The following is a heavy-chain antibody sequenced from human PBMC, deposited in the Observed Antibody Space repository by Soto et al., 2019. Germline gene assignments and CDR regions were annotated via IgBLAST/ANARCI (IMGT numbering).Heavy chain of an antibody. CDR3: ARTSRFDY. V-gene: IGHV4-34*01. D-gene: IGHD6-6*01. CDR1: GVSFSGYY. J-gene: IGHJ4*02. CDR2: INHSGST. Sequence: SETLSLTCAVYGVSFSGYYWSWVRQPPGKGLEWIGEINHSGSTNYNPSLKSRVTISVDTSKNQFSLKLSSVTAADTAVYYCARTSRFDYWGQGTLVTVSS.